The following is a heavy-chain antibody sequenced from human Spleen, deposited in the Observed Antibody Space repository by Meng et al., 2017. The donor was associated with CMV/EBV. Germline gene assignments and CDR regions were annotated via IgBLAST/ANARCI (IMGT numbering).Heavy chain of an antibody. V-gene: IGHV4-59*01. CDR3: ASLRLEFDY. D-gene: IGHD4-11*01. CDR2: IYYNEYT. Sequence: SETLSLTCTVSGASISGYYWSWIRQPPGKGLEWIGYIYYNEYTKYNPSLKSRVTISADTSKNQFSLNLTSVTAADTAVYYCASLRLEFDYWGQGTLVTVSS. J-gene: IGHJ4*02. CDR1: GASISGYY.